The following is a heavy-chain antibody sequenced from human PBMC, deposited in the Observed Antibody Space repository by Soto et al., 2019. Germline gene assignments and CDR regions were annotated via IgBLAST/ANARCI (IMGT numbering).Heavy chain of an antibody. CDR1: GYTFTSYG. CDR3: ARETRIAAAPENYCMDV. J-gene: IGHJ6*02. Sequence: QVQLVQSGAEVKKPGASVKVSCKASGYTFTSYGISWVRQAPGQGLEWMGWISAYNGNTNYAQKLKARVTMTTDTSTSTAYMELRSLRSDDTAVYYCARETRIAAAPENYCMDVWGQGTTVTVSS. D-gene: IGHD6-13*01. V-gene: IGHV1-18*01. CDR2: ISAYNGNT.